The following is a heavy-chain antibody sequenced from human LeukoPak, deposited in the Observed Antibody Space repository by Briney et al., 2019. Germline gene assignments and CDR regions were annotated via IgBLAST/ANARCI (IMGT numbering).Heavy chain of an antibody. D-gene: IGHD3-22*01. CDR3: VRLGQGGYYDSSGYEGDY. CDR1: GYSFTSYW. Sequence: GESLKISCKGSGYSFTSYWIGWVRQMPGKGLEWMGIIYPGDSDTRYSPSFQGQVTISADKSISTAYLQWSSLKASDTAMYYCVRLGQGGYYDSSGYEGDYWGQGTLVTVSS. CDR2: IYPGDSDT. J-gene: IGHJ4*02. V-gene: IGHV5-51*01.